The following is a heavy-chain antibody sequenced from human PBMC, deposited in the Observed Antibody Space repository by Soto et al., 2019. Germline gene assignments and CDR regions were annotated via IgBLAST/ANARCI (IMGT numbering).Heavy chain of an antibody. CDR2: ISSNT. J-gene: IGHJ4*02. V-gene: IGHV3-23*01. CDR1: GFTFSSYA. CDR3: AKRVPTPYYFDY. Sequence: QPGGSLRLSCAASGFTFSSYAMSWVRQAPGKGLEWVSTISSNTFYADSVKGRFTISRDISKNTLYLQMNSLRAEDTAIYYCAKRVPTPYYFDYWGQGTLVTVSS.